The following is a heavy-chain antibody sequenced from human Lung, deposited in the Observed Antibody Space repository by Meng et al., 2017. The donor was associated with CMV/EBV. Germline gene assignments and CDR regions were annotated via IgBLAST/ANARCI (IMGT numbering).Heavy chain of an antibody. CDR2: IWYDGSNK. CDR1: GFNFGTFG. D-gene: IGHD4/OR15-4a*01. CDR3: AKARRALAH. J-gene: IGHJ4*02. Sequence: SCAASGFNFGTFGMHWVRQAPGKGLEWVAVIWYDGSNKYYADSVKGRFTISRDNSKNTLYLQMNSLRAEDTAVYYCAKARRALAHWGQGTLVTVSS. V-gene: IGHV3-33*06.